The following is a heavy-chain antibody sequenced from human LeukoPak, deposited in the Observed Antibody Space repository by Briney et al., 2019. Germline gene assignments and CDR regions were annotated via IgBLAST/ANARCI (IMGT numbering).Heavy chain of an antibody. CDR1: GGSISSYY. V-gene: IGHV4-59*01. CDR3: ARSYTTVVTKGLVGAFDI. Sequence: SETLSLTCTVSGGSISSYYWSWIRQPPGKGLEWIGYIYYSGSTNYNPSLKSRVTISVDTSKNQFSLKLSSVTAADTAVYYCARSYTTVVTKGLVGAFDIWGQGTMVTVSS. CDR2: IYYSGST. D-gene: IGHD4-23*01. J-gene: IGHJ3*02.